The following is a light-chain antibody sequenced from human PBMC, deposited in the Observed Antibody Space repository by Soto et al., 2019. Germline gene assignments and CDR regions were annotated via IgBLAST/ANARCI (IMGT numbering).Light chain of an antibody. CDR2: GAS. Sequence: ERVMTQSPVTLSVAPGEIATLSCRASQSITNNLAWYQQKPGQAPRLLIYGASTRAPGIPVRFRGSGSGTEFTLTISSLQSEDFAVYYCQQYGSSPVTFGQGTKVDIK. CDR1: QSITNN. V-gene: IGKV3-15*01. CDR3: QQYGSSPVT. J-gene: IGKJ1*01.